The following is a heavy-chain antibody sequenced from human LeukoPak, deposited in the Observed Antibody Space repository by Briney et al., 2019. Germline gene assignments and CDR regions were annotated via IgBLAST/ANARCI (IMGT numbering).Heavy chain of an antibody. D-gene: IGHD3-10*01. J-gene: IGHJ6*03. Sequence: SETLSLTCTVSGGSISSGSYYWSWIRQPAGKGLEWIGRIYTSGSTNYNPSLKSRVTISVDTSKNQFSLKLSSVTAADTAVYYCARVRVRGVMWYYYYYMDVWGKGTTVTVSS. V-gene: IGHV4-61*02. CDR3: ARVRVRGVMWYYYYYMDV. CDR1: GGSISSGSYY. CDR2: IYTSGST.